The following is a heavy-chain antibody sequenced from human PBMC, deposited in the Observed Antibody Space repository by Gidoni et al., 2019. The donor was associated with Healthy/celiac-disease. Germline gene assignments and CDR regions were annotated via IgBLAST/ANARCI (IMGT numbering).Heavy chain of an antibody. V-gene: IGHV1-24*01. J-gene: IGHJ5*02. CDR1: GYTLTELS. D-gene: IGHD2-15*01. CDR3: ATYVVVVAATLGPWFDP. Sequence: QVQLLQSGAAVKTPGASVTVSCKVSGYTLTELSMHWVRQAPGKGREWMGGFDPEDGETIYAQKFQGRVTMTEDTSTDTAYMELSSLRSEDTAVYYCATYVVVVAATLGPWFDPWGQGTLVTVSS. CDR2: FDPEDGET.